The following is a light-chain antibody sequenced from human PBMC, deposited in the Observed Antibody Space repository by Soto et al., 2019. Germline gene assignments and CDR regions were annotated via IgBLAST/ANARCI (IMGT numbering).Light chain of an antibody. CDR1: QSVSSY. Sequence: EIVMTQSPATLSVSPGERVTLSCRASQSVSSYLAWYQQKPGQAPRLLIYGASTRATGIPARFSGSGSGTDFTLAISSLQSEDFAIYYCQQYNNWPPYTFGQGTKVDIK. CDR2: GAS. V-gene: IGKV3-15*01. CDR3: QQYNNWPPYT. J-gene: IGKJ2*01.